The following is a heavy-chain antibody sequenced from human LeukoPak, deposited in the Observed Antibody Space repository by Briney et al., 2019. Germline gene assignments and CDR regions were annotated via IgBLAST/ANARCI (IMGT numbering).Heavy chain of an antibody. Sequence: ASVKVSCKASGGTFSSYAISWVRQAPGQGLEWMGGIIPIFGTANYAQKFQGRVTITTDESTSTAYMELSSLRSEDTAVYYCARGHVSADYYDSSGYYYFDYWGQGTLVTVSS. CDR3: ARGHVSADYYDSSGYYYFDY. CDR2: IIPIFGTA. V-gene: IGHV1-69*05. D-gene: IGHD3-22*01. J-gene: IGHJ4*02. CDR1: GGTFSSYA.